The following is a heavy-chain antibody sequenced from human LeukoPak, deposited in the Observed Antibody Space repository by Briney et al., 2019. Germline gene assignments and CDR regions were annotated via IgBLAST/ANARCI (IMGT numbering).Heavy chain of an antibody. Sequence: SETLSLTCTVSGGSLSSYYWSWIRQPPGKGLEWIGYIYYSGSTNYNPSLKSRVTLSVDTSKNQFSLKLSSVTAADTAVYYCARDGSGYPLDYWGQGTLVTVSS. CDR2: IYYSGST. D-gene: IGHD3-22*01. CDR3: ARDGSGYPLDY. J-gene: IGHJ4*02. CDR1: GGSLSSYY. V-gene: IGHV4-59*01.